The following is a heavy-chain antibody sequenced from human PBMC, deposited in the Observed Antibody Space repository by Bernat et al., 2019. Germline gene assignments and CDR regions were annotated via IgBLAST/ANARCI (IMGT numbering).Heavy chain of an antibody. V-gene: IGHV4-39*01. D-gene: IGHD6-25*01. CDR3: ARQKSQAAFDI. CDR2: IYYSGSA. J-gene: IGHJ3*02. CDR1: GGSISSSRYY. Sequence: QLQLQESGPGLAKPSATLSLTCTVSGGSISSSRYYWGWIRQPPGKGLEWIANIYYSGSAYYNPSLKSRVTISVDTSKNQLSLKLSSVTAADTAVYYCARQKSQAAFDIWGQGTMVTVSS.